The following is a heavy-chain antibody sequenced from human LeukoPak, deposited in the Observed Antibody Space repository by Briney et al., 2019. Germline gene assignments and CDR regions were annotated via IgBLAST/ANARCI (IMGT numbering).Heavy chain of an antibody. D-gene: IGHD2-2*02. J-gene: IGHJ6*03. CDR2: ISSSSSYI. CDR1: GFTFSSYA. CDR3: ARDPNIVVVPAAIQDYYYYYMDV. Sequence: GGSLRLSCAASGFTFSSYAMSWVRQAPGKGLEWVSSISSSSSYIYYADSVKGRFTISRDNAKNSLYLQMNSLRAEDTAVYYCARDPNIVVVPAAIQDYYYYYMDVWGKGTTVTVSS. V-gene: IGHV3-21*01.